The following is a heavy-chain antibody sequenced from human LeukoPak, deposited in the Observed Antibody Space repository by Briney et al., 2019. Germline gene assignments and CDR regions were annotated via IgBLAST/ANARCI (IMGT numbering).Heavy chain of an antibody. CDR2: IRYDGNDK. CDR3: AKLGINYYYMDV. J-gene: IGHJ6*03. D-gene: IGHD7-27*01. Sequence: GGSLRLSCAASGFTFSDYGMHWVRQTPGKGLECVAFIRYDGNDKYFADSVKGRFTVSRDNSKNTLYLQMNNLRAEDTAVYYCAKLGINYYYMDVWGKRTTVTISS. CDR1: GFTFSDYG. V-gene: IGHV3-30*02.